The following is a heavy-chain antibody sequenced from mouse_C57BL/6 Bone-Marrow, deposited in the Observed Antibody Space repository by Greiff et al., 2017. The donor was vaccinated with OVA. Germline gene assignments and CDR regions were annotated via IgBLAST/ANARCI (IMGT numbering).Heavy chain of an antibody. CDR1: GYTFTSYW. D-gene: IGHD1-1*01. CDR2: IDPSDSYT. J-gene: IGHJ1*03. CDR3: ARDGYYGSRDWYFDV. V-gene: IGHV1-69*01. Sequence: QVQLKQPGAELVMPGASVKLSCKASGYTFTSYWMHWVKQRPGQGLEWIGEIDPSDSYTNYNQKFKGKSTLTVDKSSSTAYMQLSSLTSEDSAVYYCARDGYYGSRDWYFDVWGTGTTVTVSS.